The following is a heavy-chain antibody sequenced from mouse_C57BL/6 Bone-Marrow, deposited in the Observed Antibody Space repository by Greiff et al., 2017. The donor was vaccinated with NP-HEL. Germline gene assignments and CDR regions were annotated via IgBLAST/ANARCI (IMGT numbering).Heavy chain of an antibody. CDR2: ISAGGSYT. Sequence: EVKLVESGGGLVKPGGSLKLSCAASGFTFSSYSLYWVRQTPEKRLEWVATISAGGSYTYYQDNVKGRFTISRDNAKNNLYLQMSHLESEDTSMYCAASNDHYGYVAGFAYWGQGTLVTVSA. CDR3: ASNDHYGYVAGFAY. V-gene: IGHV5-4*03. J-gene: IGHJ3*01. D-gene: IGHD2-2*01. CDR1: GFTFSSYS.